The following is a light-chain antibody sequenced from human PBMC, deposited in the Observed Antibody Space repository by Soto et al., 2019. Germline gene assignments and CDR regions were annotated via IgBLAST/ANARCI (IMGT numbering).Light chain of an antibody. J-gene: IGKJ4*01. CDR3: MQALQTPLT. CDR2: LGS. Sequence: DIVMTQSPLSLPVTPGEPASISCRSSQSLLHGNGYNYLDWYLQKPGQSPQLLIYLGSNRASGVPDRFSGSGSGTDFTLKISRVEAEDVGVYYCMQALQTPLTFGGGTNVEIK. CDR1: QSLLHGNGYNY. V-gene: IGKV2-28*01.